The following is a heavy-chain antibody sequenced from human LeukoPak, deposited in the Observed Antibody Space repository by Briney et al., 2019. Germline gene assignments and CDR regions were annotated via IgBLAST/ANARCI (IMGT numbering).Heavy chain of an antibody. CDR2: ITSSSSYI. J-gene: IGHJ6*03. V-gene: IGHV3-21*06. CDR1: GFTFDDYA. CDR3: ARDPYSGNYGAYYYYYMDV. Sequence: KAGGSLRLSCAASGFTFDDYAMHWVRQAPGKGLEWVSSITSSSSYIYYADSVKGRFTISRDNAKNSLYLQMDSLRVEDTAEYYCARDPYSGNYGAYYYYYMDVWGKGTTVTVSS. D-gene: IGHD1-26*01.